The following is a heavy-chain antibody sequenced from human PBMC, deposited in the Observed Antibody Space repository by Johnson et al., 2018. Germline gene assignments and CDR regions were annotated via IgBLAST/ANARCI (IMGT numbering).Heavy chain of an antibody. D-gene: IGHD6-19*01. Sequence: QVQLGECGGGVVQPGRSLRLSCAASGFTFSTYGMHWVRQAPGKGLEWVAVISYDGSNKYYADSVKGRFTISRDNSKNTLYLQMNSLRAEDTAVYYCAKGTAEQWLVFAFDIWGQGTMVTVSS. CDR1: GFTFSTYG. J-gene: IGHJ3*02. CDR2: ISYDGSNK. V-gene: IGHV3-30*18. CDR3: AKGTAEQWLVFAFDI.